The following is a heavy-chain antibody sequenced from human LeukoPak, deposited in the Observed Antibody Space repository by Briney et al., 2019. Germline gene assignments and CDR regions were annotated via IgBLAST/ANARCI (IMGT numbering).Heavy chain of an antibody. CDR3: ARSRRWFGELYFDY. J-gene: IGHJ4*02. D-gene: IGHD3-10*01. Sequence: GGSLRLSCAASGFTFSSYEMNWVRQAPGKGLEWVSAIGTAGDTYYPGSVKGRFTISRENAKNSLYLQMNSLRAGDTAVYYCARSRRWFGELYFDYWGQGTLVTVSS. CDR1: GFTFSSYE. CDR2: IGTAGDT. V-gene: IGHV3-13*01.